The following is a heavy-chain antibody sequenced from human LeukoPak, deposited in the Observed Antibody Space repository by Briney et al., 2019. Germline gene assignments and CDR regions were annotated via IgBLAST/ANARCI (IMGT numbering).Heavy chain of an antibody. V-gene: IGHV3-49*03. CDR1: GFTFGDYA. CDR3: TSFEQWLVRNPFDY. CDR2: IRSKAYGGTT. J-gene: IGHJ4*02. Sequence: GGSLRLSCTASGFTFGDYAMSWFRQAPGKGLEWVGFIRSKAYGGTTEYAASVKGRFTTSRDDSKSIAYLQMNSLKTEDTAVYYCTSFEQWLVRNPFDYWGQGTLVTVSS. D-gene: IGHD6-19*01.